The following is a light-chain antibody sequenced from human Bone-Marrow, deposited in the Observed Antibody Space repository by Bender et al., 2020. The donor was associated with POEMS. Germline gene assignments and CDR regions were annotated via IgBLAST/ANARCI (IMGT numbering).Light chain of an antibody. V-gene: IGLV2-14*01. CDR1: SSDVGGYNY. CDR3: SSFSKISPLYV. CDR2: EVN. J-gene: IGLJ1*01. Sequence: QSALTQPASVSGSPGQSITISCTGSSSDVGGYNYVSWYQQHPGKAPQIIIYEVNNRPSGVPDRFSGSKSGNTASLTVSGLQAEDEAEYHCSSFSKISPLYVFGTGTKVTVL.